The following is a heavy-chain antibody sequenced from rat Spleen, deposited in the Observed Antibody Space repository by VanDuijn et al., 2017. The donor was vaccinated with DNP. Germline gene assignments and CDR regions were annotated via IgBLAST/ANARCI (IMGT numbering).Heavy chain of an antibody. CDR1: GFTFSSFP. Sequence: EVQLVESGGGLVQPGRSMTLSCAASGFTFSSFPMAWVRQAPTKGLEWVAAVSPGGGNTYYRDSVKGRFTISRDNAKSTLYLQMDSLRSEETATYYCVRPDYYDGSYPRYWGQGVMVTVSS. CDR3: VRPDYYDGSYPRY. CDR2: VSPGGGNT. J-gene: IGHJ2*01. V-gene: IGHV5-46*01. D-gene: IGHD1-12*02.